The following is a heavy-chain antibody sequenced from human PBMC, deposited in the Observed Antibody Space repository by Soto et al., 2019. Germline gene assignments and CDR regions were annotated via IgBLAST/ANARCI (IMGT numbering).Heavy chain of an antibody. D-gene: IGHD3-10*01. CDR1: GFTFSNYG. CDR3: VKDKYDSGSSMGNWFGP. CDR2: ISAGGGTT. V-gene: IGHV3-23*01. J-gene: IGHJ5*02. Sequence: EVQLLESGGDLVQRGGSLRLSCAAYGFTFSNYGMSWVRQAPGKGLEWVSSISAGGGTTYYADSVMGRFTISRDNSEKMLYLQLNNLRADETAVFYCVKDKYDSGSSMGNWFGPWGQGTLVTVSS.